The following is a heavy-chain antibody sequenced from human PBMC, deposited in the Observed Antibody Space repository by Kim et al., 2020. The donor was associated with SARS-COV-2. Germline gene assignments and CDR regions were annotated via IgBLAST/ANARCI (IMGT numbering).Heavy chain of an antibody. D-gene: IGHD3-22*01. J-gene: IGHJ4*01. V-gene: IGHV4-30-4*01. Sequence: SETLSLSCTVSGGTISSGDYYWSWIRQPPGKGLEWFGYIHYSGSSYYNPSLKSLVTISVDTSKNQFSLKLSSVTAADTAVYYCARSWPRSYASSGLDYW. CDR2: IHYSGSS. CDR1: GGTISSGDYY. CDR3: ARSWPRSYASSGLDY.